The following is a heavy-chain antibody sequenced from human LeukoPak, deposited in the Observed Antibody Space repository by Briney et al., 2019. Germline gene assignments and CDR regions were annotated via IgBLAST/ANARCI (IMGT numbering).Heavy chain of an antibody. CDR3: ARVDSSGYYLVGACDI. CDR2: ISSSGSTI. J-gene: IGHJ3*02. D-gene: IGHD3-22*01. Sequence: GGSLRLSCAASGSTFSSYEMNWVRQAPGKGLEWVSYISSSGSTIYYADSVKGRFTISRDNAKNSLYLQMNSLRAEDTAVYYCARVDSSGYYLVGACDIWGQGTMVTVSS. V-gene: IGHV3-48*03. CDR1: GSTFSSYE.